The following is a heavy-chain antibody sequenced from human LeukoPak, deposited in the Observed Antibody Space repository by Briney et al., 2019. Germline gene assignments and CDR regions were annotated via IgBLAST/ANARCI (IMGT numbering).Heavy chain of an antibody. CDR2: IYYSGST. J-gene: IGHJ4*02. CDR1: GGSISSYY. Sequence: SSETLSLTCTVSGGSISSYYWSWIRQPPGKGREWIGYIYYSGSTNYNPSLKSRVTISVDTSKNQFSLKLSSVTAADTAVYYCARDPGYYGSGSYLDYWGQGTLVTVSS. D-gene: IGHD3-10*01. CDR3: ARDPGYYGSGSYLDY. V-gene: IGHV4-59*01.